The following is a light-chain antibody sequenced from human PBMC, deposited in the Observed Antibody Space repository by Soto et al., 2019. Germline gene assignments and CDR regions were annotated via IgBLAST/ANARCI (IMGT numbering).Light chain of an antibody. J-gene: IGLJ2*01. CDR2: EGS. CDR1: SSDVGSYNL. CDR3: CSYAGSSTPVV. V-gene: IGLV2-23*01. Sequence: QSALTQPASVSGSPGQSITISCTGTSSDVGSYNLVSWYQQHPGKAPKLMIYEGSKRPSGVSNRFSGSKSGNTASQTISGLQAEDEADYYCCSYAGSSTPVVFGGGTKVTVL.